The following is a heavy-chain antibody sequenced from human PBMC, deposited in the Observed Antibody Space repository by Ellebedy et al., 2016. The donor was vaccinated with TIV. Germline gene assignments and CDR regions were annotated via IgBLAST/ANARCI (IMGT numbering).Heavy chain of an antibody. Sequence: GESLKISXKGSGYSFTSYWISWVRQMPGKGLEWMGRIDPSDSYTNYSPSFQGHVTISADKSISTAYLQWSSLKASDTAMYYCASAHVDTAMEAFDYWGQGTLVTVSS. V-gene: IGHV5-10-1*01. J-gene: IGHJ4*02. CDR2: IDPSDSYT. CDR1: GYSFTSYW. CDR3: ASAHVDTAMEAFDY. D-gene: IGHD5-18*01.